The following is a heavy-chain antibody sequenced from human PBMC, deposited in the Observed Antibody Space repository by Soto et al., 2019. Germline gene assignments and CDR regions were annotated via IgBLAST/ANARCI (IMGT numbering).Heavy chain of an antibody. CDR3: ALAVGLGPYFGMDV. V-gene: IGHV1-69*06. D-gene: IGHD2-21*01. CDR2: LLPISGTA. Sequence: QVQLVQSGAEVNKPGSSVTVSCMASRGTFSTYGINWVRQAPGQGLEWVGGLLPISGTANYAQKFQGRVTIVADKSTTTAYTELSSLSSEDTAGYYCALAVGLGPYFGMDVWGQGTTITVS. J-gene: IGHJ6*02. CDR1: RGTFSTYG.